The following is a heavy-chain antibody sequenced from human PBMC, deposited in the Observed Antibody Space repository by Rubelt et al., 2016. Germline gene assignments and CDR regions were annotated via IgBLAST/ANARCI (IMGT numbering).Heavy chain of an antibody. V-gene: IGHV4-39*01. CDR3: ARHAFIVTTGSFWDY. D-gene: IGHD4-17*01. Sequence: QLQLQESGPRLVKPSETLSLTCTVSGGSISSSSYYWGWIRQPPGKGLEWIGSIYYSGSTYSNPSLRSRVTMSVDTSKNQFSLKLSSVTAADTAVYYCARHAFIVTTGSFWDYWGQGTLITVSS. CDR2: IYYSGST. J-gene: IGHJ4*02. CDR1: GGSISSSSYY.